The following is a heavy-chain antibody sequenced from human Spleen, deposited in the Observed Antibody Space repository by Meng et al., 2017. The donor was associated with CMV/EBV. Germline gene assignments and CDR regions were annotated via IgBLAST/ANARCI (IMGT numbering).Heavy chain of an antibody. V-gene: IGHV3-23*01. J-gene: IGHJ4*02. Sequence: GGSLRLSYAASGFTFDDHAMHWVRQAPGKGLEWVSAISGSGGSTYYADSVKGRFTISRDNSKNTLYLQMNSLRAEDTAVYYCAKDLPVVVIAISPADYWGQGTLVTVSS. CDR1: GFTFDDHA. CDR3: AKDLPVVVIAISPADY. D-gene: IGHD2-21*01. CDR2: ISGSGGST.